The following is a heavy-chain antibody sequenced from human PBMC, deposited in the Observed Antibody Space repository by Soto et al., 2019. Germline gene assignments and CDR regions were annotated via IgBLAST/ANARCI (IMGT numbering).Heavy chain of an antibody. CDR3: ARDDHIVVVPTSLGALDV. CDR1: GGSISSNKW. CDR2: IYHSGST. Sequence: TSETLSLTCAVYGGSISSNKWWSWVRQPPGKGLEWIGEIYHSGSTNYNPSLKSRVTISLDKSKNQFSLKLTSVTAADSAVYYCARDDHIVVVPTSLGALDVWGQGTTVTVSS. D-gene: IGHD2-2*01. V-gene: IGHV4-4*02. J-gene: IGHJ6*02.